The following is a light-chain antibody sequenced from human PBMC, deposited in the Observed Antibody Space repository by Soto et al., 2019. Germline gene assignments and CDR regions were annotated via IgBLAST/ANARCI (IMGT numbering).Light chain of an antibody. CDR3: QSFDTSLGAGV. J-gene: IGLJ3*02. V-gene: IGLV1-40*01. Sequence: SVLTQPPSVSGAPGQRVTISCSGSNSNIGAGFGVHWYQQLPGAAPKLLIFGNNNRPSGVPDRFSGSKSGTSGSLVITGLQADDAADYYCQSFDTSLGAGVFGGGTKLTVL. CDR2: GNN. CDR1: NSNIGAGFG.